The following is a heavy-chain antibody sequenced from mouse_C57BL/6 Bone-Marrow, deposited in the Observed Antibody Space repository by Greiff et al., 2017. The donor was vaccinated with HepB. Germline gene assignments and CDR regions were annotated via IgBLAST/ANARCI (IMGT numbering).Heavy chain of an antibody. CDR1: GYTFTSYW. J-gene: IGHJ1*03. Sequence: QVQLQQPGAELVKPGASVKLSCKASGYTFTSYWMHWVKQRPGQGLEWIGMIHPNSGSTNYNEKFKSKATLTVDKSSSTAYMQLSSLTSEDSAVYYCATGSSDRGYFDVWGTGTTVTVSS. V-gene: IGHV1-64*01. D-gene: IGHD1-1*01. CDR2: IHPNSGST. CDR3: ATGSSDRGYFDV.